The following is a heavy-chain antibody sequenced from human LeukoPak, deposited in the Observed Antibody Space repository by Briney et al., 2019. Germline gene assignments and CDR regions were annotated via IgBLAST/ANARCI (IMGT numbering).Heavy chain of an antibody. V-gene: IGHV4-39*01. D-gene: IGHD6-13*01. CDR1: GGSINKSNSY. CDR2: VYYSGDT. Sequence: SETLSLTCTVPGGSINKSNSYWGWVRQPPGKGLEWIGSVYYSGDTYSNPSLKSRVFLSVDSSKNQLSLNLTSVTAADTAVYFCARHYSSRLYYFDFWGQGTLVTVSS. J-gene: IGHJ4*02. CDR3: ARHYSSRLYYFDF.